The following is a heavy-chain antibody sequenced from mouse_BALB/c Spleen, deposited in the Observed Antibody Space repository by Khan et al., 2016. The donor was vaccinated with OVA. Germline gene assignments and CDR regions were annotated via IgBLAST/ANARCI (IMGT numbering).Heavy chain of an antibody. CDR1: GYTFINYW. D-gene: IGHD1-1*01. V-gene: IGHV1-7*01. CDR3: ARRGLRWDFDY. CDR2: INPSTGYT. J-gene: IGHJ2*01. Sequence: VQLQQSGAELAKPGASVKMSCKASGYTFINYWILWVKQRPGQGLEWIGYINPSTGYTEYNQNFKDKATLTADKSSSTAYRQLSSLTSEDSAVYYGARRGLRWDFDYWGQGTTLTVSS.